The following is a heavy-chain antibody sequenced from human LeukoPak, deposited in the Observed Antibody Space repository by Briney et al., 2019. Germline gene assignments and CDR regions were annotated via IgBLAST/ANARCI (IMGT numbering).Heavy chain of an antibody. CDR1: GFTFSSYA. J-gene: IGHJ5*02. V-gene: IGHV4-38-2*01. CDR3: ARPYCSSTACYVGGNWFDP. D-gene: IGHD2-2*01. Sequence: GSLRLSCAASGFTFSSYAMSWVRQAPGKGLEWIGSIHYSGTTDYNPSLKSRVTISVDTSKNQFSLKLSSVTAADTAVYFCARPYCSSTACYVGGNWFDPWGQGILVTVSS. CDR2: IHYSGTT.